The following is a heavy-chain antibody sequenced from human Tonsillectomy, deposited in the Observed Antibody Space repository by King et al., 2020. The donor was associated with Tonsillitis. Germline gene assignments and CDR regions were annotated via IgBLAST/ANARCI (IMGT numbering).Heavy chain of an antibody. Sequence: VQLVESGAEVKKPGESLRISCKGSGYIFTSYWIIWVRQMPGKGLEWMGRIDPSDSYTNYSPSFQGHVTISADNSISTAYLQWSSLKASDTAMYYCARLRYCSGTRCPSPGTFDFCGQGTMVTVSS. V-gene: IGHV5-10-1*03. CDR3: ARLRYCSGTRCPSPGTFDF. J-gene: IGHJ3*01. CDR1: GYIFTSYW. CDR2: IDPSDSYT. D-gene: IGHD2-2*01.